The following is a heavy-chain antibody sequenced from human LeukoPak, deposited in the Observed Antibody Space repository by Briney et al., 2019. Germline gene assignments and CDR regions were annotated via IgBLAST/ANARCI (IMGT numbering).Heavy chain of an antibody. CDR1: GYTLTICS. V-gene: IGHV1-24*01. CDR2: FDADVGET. J-gene: IGHJ4*02. D-gene: IGHD3-3*01. Sequence: ASETLSRKVSGYTLTICSSSYERHSPGQRLGWRGDFDADVGETIYAQKFQGSVTMAEDTSTASTYMEMSSLSSEATAEYDCSTAPIFGVVIGHFDYWGQGTLVTVSS. CDR3: STAPIFGVVIGHFDY.